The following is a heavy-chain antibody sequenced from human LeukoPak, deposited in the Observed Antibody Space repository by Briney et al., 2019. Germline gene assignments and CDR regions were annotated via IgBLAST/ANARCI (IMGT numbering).Heavy chain of an antibody. J-gene: IGHJ4*02. D-gene: IGHD3-10*01. CDR3: ARVIHYYGSGSYGFDY. Sequence: PGGSLILSCAASGFTFSDYYMSWIRQAPGKGLEWVSLISSSSSYTNYADSVKGRFTISRDNAKNSLFLQMNSLRAEDTAVYYCARVIHYYGSGSYGFDYWGQGTLVTVSS. CDR1: GFTFSDYY. CDR2: ISSSSSYT. V-gene: IGHV3-11*05.